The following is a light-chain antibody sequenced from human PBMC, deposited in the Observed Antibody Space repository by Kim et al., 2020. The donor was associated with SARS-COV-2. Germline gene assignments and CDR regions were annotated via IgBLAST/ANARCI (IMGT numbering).Light chain of an antibody. CDR2: AAS. Sequence: ASVGDNVTITGRASQDSSNYLAWFQLKPGKAPKLLIYAASALQPGVPSRFSGSGSGTDFTLTVTSLQPEDVATYYCQKCDSAPWTFGQGTKVDIK. V-gene: IGKV1-27*01. J-gene: IGKJ1*01. CDR1: QDSSNY. CDR3: QKCDSAPWT.